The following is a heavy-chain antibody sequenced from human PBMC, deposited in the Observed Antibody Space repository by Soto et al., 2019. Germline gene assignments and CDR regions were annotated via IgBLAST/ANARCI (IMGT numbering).Heavy chain of an antibody. D-gene: IGHD2-2*01. J-gene: IGHJ5*02. Sequence: ASVKVSCKASGYTFTSYDINWVRQATGQGLEWMGWMNPNSGNTGYAQKFQGRVTMTRNTSISTAYMELSSLRSEDTAVFYCARHLPSVPAARASRWFDPWGQGTLVTVSS. CDR1: GYTFTSYD. CDR3: ARHLPSVPAARASRWFDP. CDR2: MNPNSGNT. V-gene: IGHV1-8*01.